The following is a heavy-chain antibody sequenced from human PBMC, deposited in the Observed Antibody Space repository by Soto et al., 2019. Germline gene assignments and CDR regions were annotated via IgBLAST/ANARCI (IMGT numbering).Heavy chain of an antibody. CDR1: GGTFSTYS. CDR3: TIGSWSGEVFAI. D-gene: IGHD2-21*01. CDR2: IIPMLGIA. Sequence: QVQLVQSGAEVKKPGSAVKVSCKDSGGTFSTYSMFWVRQAPGPGLEWMGRIIPMLGIANYAQKFQGRVTTTADKSTGTAYMELSSLRSEATALYYCTIGSWSGEVFAIWGQGTMVTVSS. V-gene: IGHV1-69*02. J-gene: IGHJ3*02.